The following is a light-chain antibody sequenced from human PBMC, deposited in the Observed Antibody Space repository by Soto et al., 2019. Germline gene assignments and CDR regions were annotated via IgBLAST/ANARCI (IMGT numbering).Light chain of an antibody. CDR3: QQYGSSKGLT. CDR2: GAS. CDR1: QSVSSY. Sequence: EIVMTQSPATRSVSPGERATLSFRSSQSVSSYLAWYQQKPGQAPRLLIYGASSRATGIPDRFSGSGSGTDFTLTISRLEHEDFAVHYCQQYGSSKGLTFGGGTKVDIK. J-gene: IGKJ4*01. V-gene: IGKV3-20*01.